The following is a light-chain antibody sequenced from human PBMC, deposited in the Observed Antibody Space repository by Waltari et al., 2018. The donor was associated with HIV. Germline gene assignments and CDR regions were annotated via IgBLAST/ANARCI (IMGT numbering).Light chain of an antibody. CDR2: EVS. CDR1: SGYIGSFNY. V-gene: IGLV2-14*01. Sequence: QSALTQPASVSGSPGQSITISCTGSSGYIGSFNYVSWYQQHPGKVPKLMIYEVSNRPSGIYNRFSGSKSGNTAARTISGLQAEDEADYYCSSYTSSSTLFGGGTKLTVL. CDR3: SSYTSSSTL. J-gene: IGLJ2*01.